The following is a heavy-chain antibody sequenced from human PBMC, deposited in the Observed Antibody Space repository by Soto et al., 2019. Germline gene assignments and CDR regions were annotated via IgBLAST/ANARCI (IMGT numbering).Heavy chain of an antibody. J-gene: IGHJ6*02. V-gene: IGHV4-39*01. CDR1: GGSISSSSYY. CDR3: ARQLGDYSNYYYYGMDV. CDR2: IYYSGST. D-gene: IGHD4-4*01. Sequence: QLQLQESGPGLVKPSETLSLTCTVSGGSISSSSYYWGWIRQPPGKGLEWIGSIYYSGSTYYNPSLKSRVTISLDTSKNQFSLKLSSVTAADTAVYYCARQLGDYSNYYYYGMDVWGQGTTVTVSS.